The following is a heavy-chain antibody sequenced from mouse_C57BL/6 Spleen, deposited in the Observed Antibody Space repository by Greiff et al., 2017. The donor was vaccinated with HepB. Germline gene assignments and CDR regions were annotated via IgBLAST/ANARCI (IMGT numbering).Heavy chain of an antibody. V-gene: IGHV5-6*02. CDR1: GFTFSSYG. CDR3: ARHRGDYERFAY. D-gene: IGHD2-4*01. J-gene: IGHJ3*01. CDR2: ISSGGSYT. Sequence: DVMLVESGGDLVKPGGSLKLSCAASGFTFSSYGMSWVRQTPDKRLEWVATISSGGSYTYYPDSVKGRFTISRDNAKNTLYLQMSSLKSEDTAMYYCARHRGDYERFAYWGQGTLVTVSA.